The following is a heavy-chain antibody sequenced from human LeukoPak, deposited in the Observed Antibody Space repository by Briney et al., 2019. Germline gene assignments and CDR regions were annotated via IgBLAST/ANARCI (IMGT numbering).Heavy chain of an antibody. CDR3: AKTHRHFPPYFDY. J-gene: IGHJ4*02. CDR1: GGSFSGDY. D-gene: IGHD2/OR15-2a*01. V-gene: IGHV4-34*01. Sequence: SETLSLTCAVYGGSFSGDYGSWIRQPPGKGLEWIGEINHSGSTNYNPSLKSRVPLSLDKSKHQFSLQLSSVTAADTAMYYCAKTHRHFPPYFDYWGQGTLVIVSS. CDR2: INHSGST.